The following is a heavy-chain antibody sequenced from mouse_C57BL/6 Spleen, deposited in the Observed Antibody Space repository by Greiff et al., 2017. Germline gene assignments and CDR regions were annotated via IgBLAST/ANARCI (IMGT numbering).Heavy chain of an antibody. CDR3: TSRSLYDGYYEDY. CDR2: IDPETGGT. V-gene: IGHV1-15*01. Sequence: SGAELVRPGASVTLSCKASGYTFTDYEMHWVKQTPVHGLEWIGAIDPETGGTAYNQKFKGKAILTADKSSSTAYMELRSLTSEDSAVYYCTSRSLYDGYYEDYWGQGTTLTVSS. J-gene: IGHJ2*01. D-gene: IGHD2-3*01. CDR1: GYTFTDYE.